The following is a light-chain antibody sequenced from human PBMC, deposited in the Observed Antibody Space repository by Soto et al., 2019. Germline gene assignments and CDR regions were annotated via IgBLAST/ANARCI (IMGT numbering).Light chain of an antibody. CDR3: QQYNNWWT. Sequence: EIVMTQSPATLSVCPGERATHSCRASQSVSSNLAWYQQKPGQAPRLLIYGASTRATGIPARFSGSGSGTEFTLTISSLQSEDFAVYYCQQYNNWWTFGQGTKVDIK. CDR2: GAS. V-gene: IGKV3-15*01. J-gene: IGKJ1*01. CDR1: QSVSSN.